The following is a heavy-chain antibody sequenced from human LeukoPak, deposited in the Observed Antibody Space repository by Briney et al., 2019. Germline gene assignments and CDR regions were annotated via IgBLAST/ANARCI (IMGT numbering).Heavy chain of an antibody. CDR1: GFTFSSYW. Sequence: GGSLRLSCAASGFTFSSYWMHWVRQAPGKGLVWVSRINSDGSSTSYADSVKGRFTISRDNAKNTLYLQMNSLRAEDTAVYYCVRLGSSGYYYPDYWGQGTLVTV. D-gene: IGHD3-22*01. CDR3: VRLGSSGYYYPDY. CDR2: INSDGSST. V-gene: IGHV3-74*01. J-gene: IGHJ4*02.